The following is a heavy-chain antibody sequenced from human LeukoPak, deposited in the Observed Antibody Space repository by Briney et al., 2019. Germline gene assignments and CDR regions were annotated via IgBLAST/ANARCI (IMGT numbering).Heavy chain of an antibody. CDR2: VNEGGSGK. D-gene: IGHD4-17*01. J-gene: IGHJ4*02. Sequence: RTGGSLRLSCAASGFVFSSYWMTWVRQAPGKGLEWVASVNEGGSGKYYVDSVKGRFTISRDNAQKSLYLEMHSLRAEDTAVYYCARAVTSTEGYWGQGTLVTVSS. V-gene: IGHV3-7*03. CDR1: GFVFSSYW. CDR3: ARAVTSTEGY.